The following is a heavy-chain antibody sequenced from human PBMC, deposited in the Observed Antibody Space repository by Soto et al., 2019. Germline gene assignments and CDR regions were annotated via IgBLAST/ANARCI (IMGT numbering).Heavy chain of an antibody. V-gene: IGHV3-30*18. D-gene: IGHD1-26*01. Sequence: GGSLRLSCAASGFTFSSYGMHWVRQAPGKGLEWVAVISYDGSNKYYADSVKGRFTISRDNSKNTLYLQMNSLRAEDTAVYYCAKDIGSYWPSPGPIDYWGQGTLVTVSS. CDR3: AKDIGSYWPSPGPIDY. CDR1: GFTFSSYG. CDR2: ISYDGSNK. J-gene: IGHJ4*02.